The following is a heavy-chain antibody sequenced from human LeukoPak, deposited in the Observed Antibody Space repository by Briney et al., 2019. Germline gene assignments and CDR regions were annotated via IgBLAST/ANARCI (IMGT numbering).Heavy chain of an antibody. V-gene: IGHV1-18*01. CDR3: ARTQRIAAAGTTDY. Sequence: EASVKVSCKASGYTFTSYGIIWVRQAPGQGLEWMGWISAYNGNTNYAQKLQGRVTMTTDTSTSTAYMELRSLRSDDTAVYYCARTQRIAAAGTTDYWGQGTLVTVSS. CDR1: GYTFTSYG. D-gene: IGHD6-13*01. CDR2: ISAYNGNT. J-gene: IGHJ4*02.